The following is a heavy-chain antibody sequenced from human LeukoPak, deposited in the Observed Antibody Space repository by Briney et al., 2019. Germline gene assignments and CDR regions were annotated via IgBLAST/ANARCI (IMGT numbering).Heavy chain of an antibody. CDR2: IYSDDAT. V-gene: IGHV3-53*01. CDR1: GFTVGSGR. Sequence: GGPLRLSCAASGFTVGSGRRMSWVRQAPGEGLEWISTIYSDDATNYGDSVKGRFTISRDNSRNTLDLQMNSLRVEDTAVYYCVRERFNNDYEAWGQGILVTVSS. J-gene: IGHJ5*02. CDR3: VRERFNNDYEA. D-gene: IGHD3-22*01.